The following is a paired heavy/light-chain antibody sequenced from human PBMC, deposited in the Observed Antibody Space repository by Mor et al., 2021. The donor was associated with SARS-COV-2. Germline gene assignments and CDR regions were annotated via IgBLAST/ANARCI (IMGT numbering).Heavy chain of an antibody. J-gene: IGHJ4*02. Sequence: EVQLVQSGAEVKKPGESLKISCKGSEYSFTSYWIAWVRQMPGKGLEWMGIIYPGDSDTRYSPSFQGQVTISADKSISTAYLQWSSLQASDTAMYYCARRTASTLYFDYWGQGTLVTVSS. V-gene: IGHV5-51*01. D-gene: IGHD2-15*01. CDR1: EYSFTSYW. CDR2: IYPGDSDT. CDR3: ARRTASTLYFDY.
Light chain of an antibody. V-gene: IGKV1-12*01. CDR3: QQANSFPPT. CDR2: NAS. J-gene: IGKJ2*01. CDR1: RVISSW. Sequence: DIQMTQSPSSVSASLGDRVTITCRASRVISSWLGWYQQKPGKAPKLLIYNASSLQSGVPSTFSGSGSGTDFTLTISSLQPEDFATYYCQQANSFPPTFGQGTKLEMK.